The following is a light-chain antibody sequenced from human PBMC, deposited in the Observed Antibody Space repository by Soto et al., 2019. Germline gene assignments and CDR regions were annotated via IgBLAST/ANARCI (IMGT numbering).Light chain of an antibody. V-gene: IGLV2-14*01. CDR2: DVS. J-gene: IGLJ2*01. Sequence: QSALTQPASVSGSPGQSITISCTGTGSDVGGYNYVSWYQRHPGKAPKLMIYDVSNRPSGVSNRFSGSKSGNTASLTISGLQAEDEADYYCSSYTFSRDVVFGGGTKLTVL. CDR3: SSYTFSRDVV. CDR1: GSDVGGYNY.